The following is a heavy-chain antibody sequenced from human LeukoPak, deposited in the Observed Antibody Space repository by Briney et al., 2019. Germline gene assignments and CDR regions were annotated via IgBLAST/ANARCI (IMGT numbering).Heavy chain of an antibody. CDR2: IYYSGST. J-gene: IGHJ4*02. CDR3: ARARSGYDGDFDY. CDR1: GGSISSYY. Sequence: SETLSLTCTVSGGSISSYYWSWIRQPPGKGLEWIGYIYYSGSTNYNPSLKSRVTISVDTSKNQFSLKLSSVTAADTAVYYCARARSGYDGDFDYWGQGTLVTVSS. V-gene: IGHV4-59*08. D-gene: IGHD5-12*01.